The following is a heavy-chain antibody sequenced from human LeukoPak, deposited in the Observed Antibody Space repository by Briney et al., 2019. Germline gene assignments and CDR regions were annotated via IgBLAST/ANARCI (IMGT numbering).Heavy chain of an antibody. D-gene: IGHD6-19*01. J-gene: IGHJ4*02. CDR2: INHSGST. V-gene: IGHV4-34*01. CDR3: ASGYSSGLRMGSFDY. Sequence: SETLSLTCAVYGGSFSGYYWSRIRQPPGKGLEWIGEINHSGSTNYNPSLKSRVTISVDTSKNQFSLKLSSVTAADTAVYYCASGYSSGLRMGSFDYWGQGTLVTVSS. CDR1: GGSFSGYY.